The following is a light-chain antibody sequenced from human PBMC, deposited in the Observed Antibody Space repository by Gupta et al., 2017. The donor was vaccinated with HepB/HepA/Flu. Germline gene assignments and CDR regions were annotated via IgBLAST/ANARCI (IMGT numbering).Light chain of an antibody. Sequence: NFMLTQPHSVAESPGQTVTISCTPRSGSIASNYVKWYPQRPGSAPTNVIYEAHTRPSGVPARFSGSIDSSSTSAPLTIAGLKTGADDDYYCQSDDSSNQVFGGGTKLTVL. V-gene: IGLV6-57*03. CDR2: EAH. CDR3: QSDDSSNQV. CDR1: SGSIASNY. J-gene: IGLJ3*02.